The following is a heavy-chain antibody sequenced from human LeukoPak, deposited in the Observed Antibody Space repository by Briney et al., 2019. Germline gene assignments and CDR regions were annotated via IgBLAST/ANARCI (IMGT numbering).Heavy chain of an antibody. Sequence: GGSLRLSCAASGFTFSAYPMHWVRQAPGKGLESVSAISESGAKTYYANSVRGRFTISRDNSRNTVDLQMGSPRAEDMAVYYCARETKGDYDYWGQGTLVTVSS. D-gene: IGHD2-21*01. V-gene: IGHV3-64*01. CDR1: GFTFSAYP. CDR3: ARETKGDYDY. J-gene: IGHJ4*02. CDR2: ISESGAKT.